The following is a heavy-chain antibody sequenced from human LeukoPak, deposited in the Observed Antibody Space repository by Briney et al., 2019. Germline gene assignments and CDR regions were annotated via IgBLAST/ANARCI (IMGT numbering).Heavy chain of an antibody. V-gene: IGHV4-34*01. Sequence: PSETLSLTCTVYGGSFTDYFWTWIRQSPGKGLEWIGEINDYTGDTNYNPSLNSRVSISLEKSKNQFSLELRSVTAADTAVYYCARGRIAKIVVVHSFSYGMYVWGQETTVTASS. CDR3: ARGRIAKIVVVHSFSYGMYV. D-gene: IGHD3-22*01. CDR1: GGSFTDYF. CDR2: INDYTGDT. J-gene: IGHJ6*02.